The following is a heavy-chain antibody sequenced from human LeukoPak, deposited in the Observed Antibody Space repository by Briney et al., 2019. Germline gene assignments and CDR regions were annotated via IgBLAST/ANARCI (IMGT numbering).Heavy chain of an antibody. CDR1: GFTFRDAA. CDR3: AKSFYYNSGSWGIFDY. J-gene: IGHJ4*02. Sequence: GGSLRLSCAASGFTFRDAAMTWVRQAPGKGLEWVSLIGSSGVSTHYVDSVKGRFTISRDNSKNTLYLQMNSLRAEDTAVYYCAKSFYYNSGSWGIFDYWGQGTLVTVSS. CDR2: IGSSGVST. V-gene: IGHV3-23*01. D-gene: IGHD3-10*01.